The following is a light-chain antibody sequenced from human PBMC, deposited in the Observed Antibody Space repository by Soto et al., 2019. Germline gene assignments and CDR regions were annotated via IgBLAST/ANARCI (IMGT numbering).Light chain of an antibody. CDR2: KAS. J-gene: IGKJ1*01. CDR1: QTISSW. CDR3: QHYNSYSEA. V-gene: IGKV1-5*03. Sequence: DMQLTQYPSTLSGSVVDRVTITCRASQTISSWLAWYQQKPGKAPKLLIYKASTLKSGVPSRFSGSGSGTEFTLTISSLQPDDFATYYCQHYNSYSEAFGQGTKVDIK.